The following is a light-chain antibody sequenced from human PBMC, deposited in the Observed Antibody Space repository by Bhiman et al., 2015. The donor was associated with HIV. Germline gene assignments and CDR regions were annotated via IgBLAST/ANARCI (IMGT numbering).Light chain of an antibody. J-gene: IGLJ1*01. CDR3: CSYLGSYTSLYV. CDR2: DVG. Sequence: QSALTQPASVSGSPGQSITISCTGTSSDVGGYNYVSWYQQHPGKAPKLMIYDVGKRPSGVPDRFSGSKSGNTASLTISGLQAEDEADYYCCSYLGSYTSLYVFGTGTKVTVL. V-gene: IGLV2-11*01. CDR1: SSDVGGYNY.